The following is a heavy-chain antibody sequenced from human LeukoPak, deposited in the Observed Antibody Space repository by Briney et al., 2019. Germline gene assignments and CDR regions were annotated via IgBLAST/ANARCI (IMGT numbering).Heavy chain of an antibody. Sequence: GGSLRLSCAASGFTFSGSVLLWVRQASGRGLEWLGRIRSKADSDATAYAASVKGRFTISRDDSRNTAYLQMNSLKTEDTAMYYCTVGVYWGQGTLVTVSS. CDR2: IRSKADSDAT. J-gene: IGHJ4*02. CDR1: GFTFSGSV. CDR3: TVGVY. V-gene: IGHV3-73*01.